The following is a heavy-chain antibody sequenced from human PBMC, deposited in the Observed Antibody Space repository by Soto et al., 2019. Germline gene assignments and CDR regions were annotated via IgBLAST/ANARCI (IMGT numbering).Heavy chain of an antibody. J-gene: IGHJ5*02. V-gene: IGHV3-21*01. Sequence: PGGSLRLSCAASGFTFSSYSMNWVRQAPGKGLEWVSSISSSSSYIYYADSVKGRFTISRDNAKNSLYLQMNSLRAEDTAVYYCARDIRVAAAGVYNWFDPWGQGTLVTVSS. CDR1: GFTFSSYS. CDR2: ISSSSSYI. D-gene: IGHD6-13*01. CDR3: ARDIRVAAAGVYNWFDP.